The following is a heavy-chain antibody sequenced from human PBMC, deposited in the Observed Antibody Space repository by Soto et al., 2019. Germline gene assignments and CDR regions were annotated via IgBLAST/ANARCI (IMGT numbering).Heavy chain of an antibody. J-gene: IGHJ2*01. CDR3: GEALALYGEYVWGNFWYFHL. V-gene: IGHV3-7*05. CDR2: IKQDGSEK. Sequence: EVQLVESGGGLVQPGGSLRLSCAASGFTFSSYWMSWVRQAPGKGLEWVANIKQDGSEKYYVDSVKGRFTISRDNAKNSMYLPMNRLRAEDTAGYYCGEALALYGEYVWGNFWYFHLLGRGTLVAVSS. D-gene: IGHD3-16*01. CDR1: GFTFSSYW.